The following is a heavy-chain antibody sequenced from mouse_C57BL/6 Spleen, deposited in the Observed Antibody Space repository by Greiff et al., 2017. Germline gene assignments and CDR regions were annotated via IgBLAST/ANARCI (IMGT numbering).Heavy chain of an antibody. CDR1: GYTFTSYW. CDR2: IYPSDSET. J-gene: IGHJ2*01. Sequence: QVQLQQPGAELVRPGSSVKLSCKASGYTFTSYWMDWVKQRPGQGLEWIGNIYPSDSETHYNQKFKDKATLTVDKSSSTAYMQLSSLTSEDSAVYYCARDCSGYFDYWGQGTTLTVSS. D-gene: IGHD3-2*02. CDR3: ARDCSGYFDY. V-gene: IGHV1-61*01.